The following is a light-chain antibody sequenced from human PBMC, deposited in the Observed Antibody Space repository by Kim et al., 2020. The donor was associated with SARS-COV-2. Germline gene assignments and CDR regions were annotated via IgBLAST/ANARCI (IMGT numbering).Light chain of an antibody. CDR2: HTS. J-gene: IGLJ2*01. CDR3: LLSYGGSRV. CDR1: TGAVTSGHY. Sequence: PGGTVTLTCGPSTGAVTSGHYSYWFQQKPGQAPRTLIYHTSNKLSWTPARFSGSLLGGKAALTLSGAQPEDEAEYYCLLSYGGSRVFGGGTQLTVL. V-gene: IGLV7-46*01.